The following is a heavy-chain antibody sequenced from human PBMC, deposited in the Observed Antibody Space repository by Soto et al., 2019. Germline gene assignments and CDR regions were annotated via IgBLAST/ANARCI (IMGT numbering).Heavy chain of an antibody. V-gene: IGHV3-48*03. CDR2: ISRSGDLS. D-gene: IGHD3-10*01. CDR3: AGAAYRSLRYSESFDGMDV. Sequence: GGTLRLSCGPSGISLSDYEMHWLRPAPGSGLEWLSYISRSGDLSYYADSARGRFAISRDNVKNPLYLQMNSLRVEDTAAYYCAGAAYRSLRYSESFDGMDVWGQGTMVTVSS. J-gene: IGHJ6*02. CDR1: GISLSDYE.